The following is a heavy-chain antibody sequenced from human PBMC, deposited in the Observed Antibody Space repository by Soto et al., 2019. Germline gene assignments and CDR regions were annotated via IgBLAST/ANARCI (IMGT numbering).Heavy chain of an antibody. CDR2: IYYSGST. V-gene: IGHV4-59*01. D-gene: IGHD5-18*01. CDR3: AKDLFDSGYAPFES. J-gene: IGHJ4*02. CDR1: GGSISSYY. Sequence: SETLSLTCTVSGGSISSYYWSWIRQPPGKGLEWIGYIYYSGSTDYNPSLKSRVTISVDTSKNQFSLKLRSVTAADTAVYYCAKDLFDSGYAPFESWGQGTLVTVSS.